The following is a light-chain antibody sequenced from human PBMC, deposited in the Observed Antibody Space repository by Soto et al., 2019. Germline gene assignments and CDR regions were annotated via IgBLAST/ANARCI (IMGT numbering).Light chain of an antibody. CDR2: LNSDGSH. CDR3: QTWGTGIQV. Sequence: QSVLTQSPSASASLGASVKLTCTLSSGHSSYPIAWHQQQPEKDTRYLMKLNSDGSHSKGDGIPDRFSGSSSGAERYLTISSLQSEDEADYYCQTWGTGIQVFGGGTKLTVL. J-gene: IGLJ2*01. CDR1: SGHSSYP. V-gene: IGLV4-69*01.